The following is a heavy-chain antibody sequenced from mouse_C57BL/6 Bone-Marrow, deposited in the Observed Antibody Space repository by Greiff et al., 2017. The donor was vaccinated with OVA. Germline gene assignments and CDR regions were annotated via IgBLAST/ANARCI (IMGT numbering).Heavy chain of an antibody. V-gene: IGHV1-55*01. CDR3: ARGTGTVAY. D-gene: IGHD4-1*01. Sequence: QVHVKRPGAELVKPGASVKMSCKASGYTFTSYWITWVKQRPGQGLEWIGDIYPGSGSTNYNEKFKSKATLTVDTSSSTAYMQLSSLTSEDSAVYYCARGTGTVAYWGQGTLVTVSA. CDR2: IYPGSGST. CDR1: GYTFTSYW. J-gene: IGHJ3*01.